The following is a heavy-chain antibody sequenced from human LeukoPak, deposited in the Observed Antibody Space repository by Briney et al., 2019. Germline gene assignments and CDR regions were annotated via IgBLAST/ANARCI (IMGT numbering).Heavy chain of an antibody. CDR1: GFTFSNYA. Sequence: GGSLRLSCAASGFTFSNYAMSWVRQAPGKGLEWVSSISSSGGSTHYVDSVKGRFTISRDKTKNTLYLQMNSLRAEDTAVYYCAKSSYYDASGYYREYYFDSWGQGTLVTVSS. V-gene: IGHV3-23*01. D-gene: IGHD3-22*01. J-gene: IGHJ4*02. CDR3: AKSSYYDASGYYREYYFDS. CDR2: ISSSGGST.